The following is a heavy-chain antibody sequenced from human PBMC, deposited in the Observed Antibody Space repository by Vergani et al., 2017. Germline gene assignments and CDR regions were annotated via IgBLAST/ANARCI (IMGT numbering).Heavy chain of an antibody. CDR1: GYSFTSYD. J-gene: IGHJ4*02. V-gene: IGHV1-8*01. CDR2: LNPKSGNT. D-gene: IGHD3-10*01. CDR3: ARGITVVRGASGY. Sequence: QVQLVQPGAEVKNPGTSVKVSCKASGYSFTSYDINWVRQATGQGVEWMGWLNPKSGNTGHAQKFQGRVTMTRNTSISTAYMELSSLRSDDTAVYYCARGITVVRGASGYWGQGTLVTVSS.